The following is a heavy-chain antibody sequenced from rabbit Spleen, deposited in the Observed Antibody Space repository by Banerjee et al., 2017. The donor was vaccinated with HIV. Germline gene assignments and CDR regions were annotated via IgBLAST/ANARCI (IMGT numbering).Heavy chain of an antibody. CDR1: GVSFSGDSY. D-gene: IGHD2-1*01. V-gene: IGHV1S45*01. Sequence: QEQLEESGGDLVKPGASLTLTCIASGVSFSGDSYMCWVRQAPGKGLEWIACIDNGSSGFTYFASWAKGRFTISRASSTTVTLQMTSLTAADTATYFCARDPSYDDFGEDFWGPGTLVTVS. CDR2: IDNGSSGFT. J-gene: IGHJ4*01. CDR3: ARDPSYDDFGEDF.